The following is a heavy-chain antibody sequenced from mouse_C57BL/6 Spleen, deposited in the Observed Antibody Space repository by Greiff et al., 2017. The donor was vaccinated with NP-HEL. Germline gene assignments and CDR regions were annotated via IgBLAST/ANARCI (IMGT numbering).Heavy chain of an antibody. Sequence: VQLQQSGPGLVQPSQSLSITRTVSGFPFTSYGVHWVRQSPGKGLEWLGVILRGGCTDYNAAFISRLSISKDNSKSQVFFKMSSLQADDTAIYYCARWHSKMDYWGQGTSVTVSS. CDR3: ARWHSKMDY. D-gene: IGHD2-5*01. V-gene: IGHV2-2*01. CDR2: ILRGGCT. J-gene: IGHJ4*01. CDR1: GFPFTSYG.